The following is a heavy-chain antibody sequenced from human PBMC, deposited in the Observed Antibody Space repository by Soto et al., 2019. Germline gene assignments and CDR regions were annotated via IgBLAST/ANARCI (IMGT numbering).Heavy chain of an antibody. D-gene: IGHD2-15*01. V-gene: IGHV2-26*01. Sequence: QVTLKESGPVLVKPTETLTLTCTVSGFSLSTARMGVSWIRQPPGKALEWLAHIFSTDEKSYSTSLKSRLTISNDTSKSQIVLTMTNMDPVDTATYYCARIRDEDCSGGSCYSYFDYWGQGTLVTVSS. J-gene: IGHJ4*02. CDR3: ARIRDEDCSGGSCYSYFDY. CDR2: IFSTDEK. CDR1: GFSLSTARMG.